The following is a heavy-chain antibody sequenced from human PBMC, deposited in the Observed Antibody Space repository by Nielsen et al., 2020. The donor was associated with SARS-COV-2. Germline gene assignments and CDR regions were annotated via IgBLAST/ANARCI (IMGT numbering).Heavy chain of an antibody. CDR3: ARSGTGYYYYGMDV. CDR1: GFTFSSYW. D-gene: IGHD1-1*01. CDR2: IKQDGSEK. J-gene: IGHJ6*02. V-gene: IGHV3-7*03. Sequence: GESLKISCAASGFTFSSYWMSWVRQAPGKGLEWVANIKQDGSEKYYVDSVKGRFTISRDNAKNSLYLQMNSLRAEDTAVYYCARSGTGYYYYGMDVWGQGTTVTVSS.